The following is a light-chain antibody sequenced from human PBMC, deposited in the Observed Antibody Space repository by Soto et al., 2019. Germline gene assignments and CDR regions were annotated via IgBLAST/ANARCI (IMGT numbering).Light chain of an antibody. V-gene: IGKV3-11*01. Sequence: EIVLTQSPATLSLSPGERATLSCRASQSVRSYLAWYQQKPDQAPRLLIYDASNSATGIPARFSGSGSGTDFTLTISSLGPEEFAVYYGQQRSDLYGFGQGTKLEIK. CDR1: QSVRSY. CDR2: DAS. CDR3: QQRSDLYG. J-gene: IGKJ2*03.